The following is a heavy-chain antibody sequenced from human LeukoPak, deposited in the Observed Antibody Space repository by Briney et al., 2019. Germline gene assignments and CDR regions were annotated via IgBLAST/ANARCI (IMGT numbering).Heavy chain of an antibody. J-gene: IGHJ4*02. CDR2: IYYSGST. CDR3: ARGSRDGYNHFDY. Sequence: SETLSLTCTISGGSVTSYHWSWIRQPPGKGLEWIGYIYYSGSTNYNPSLKSRVTISVDTSKNQFSLNLRSVTAADTAVYYCARGSRDGYNHFDYWGQGTLVTVSS. D-gene: IGHD5-24*01. V-gene: IGHV4-59*02. CDR1: GGSVTSYH.